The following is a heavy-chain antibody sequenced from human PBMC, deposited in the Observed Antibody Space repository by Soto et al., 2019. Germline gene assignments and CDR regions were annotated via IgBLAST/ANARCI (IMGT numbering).Heavy chain of an antibody. Sequence: ASVKVSCKASGYTFTSYDINWVRQATGQGLEWMGWMNPNSGNTGYAQKFQGRVTMTRNTSISTAYMEQSSLRTEYTAVYYCARGTTVVRGVIKSYYYCCRDVCCQGSRVAVSS. CDR3: ARGTTVVRGVIKSYYYCCRDV. J-gene: IGHJ6*02. CDR2: MNPNSGNT. D-gene: IGHD3-10*01. CDR1: GYTFTSYD. V-gene: IGHV1-8*01.